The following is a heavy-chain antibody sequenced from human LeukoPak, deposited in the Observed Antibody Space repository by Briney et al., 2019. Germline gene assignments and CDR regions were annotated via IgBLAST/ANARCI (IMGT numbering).Heavy chain of an antibody. CDR2: IWYDGSNK. CDR1: GFTFSSYG. J-gene: IGHJ3*02. Sequence: GGSLKLSCAASGFTFSSYGMHWVRQAPGKGLEWVAVIWYDGSNKYYADSVKGRFTISRDNSKNTLYLQMNSLRAEDTAVYYCAKGVAISTYLLYAFDIWGQGTMVTVSS. D-gene: IGHD2/OR15-2a*01. V-gene: IGHV3-33*06. CDR3: AKGVAISTYLLYAFDI.